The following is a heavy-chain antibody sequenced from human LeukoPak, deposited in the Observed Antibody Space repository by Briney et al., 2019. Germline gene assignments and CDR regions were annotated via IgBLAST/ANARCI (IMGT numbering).Heavy chain of an antibody. D-gene: IGHD3-9*01. CDR3: TYDWPGY. J-gene: IGHJ4*02. CDR2: IRSKANSYAT. V-gene: IGHV3-73*01. CDR1: GFTFSGSA. Sequence: GGSLRLSCAASGFTFSGSAMHWVRQASGKGLEWVGRIRSKANSYATAYAASVKGRFTISRDDSKNTAYLQMHSLKTECAAMYYFTYDWPGYSGQGTLVTVSS.